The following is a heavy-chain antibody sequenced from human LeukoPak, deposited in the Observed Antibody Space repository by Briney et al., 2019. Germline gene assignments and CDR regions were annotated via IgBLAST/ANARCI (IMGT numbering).Heavy chain of an antibody. Sequence: GGSLRLSCAASGFTFSSYWMHWVRQAPGKGLVWVSRINSDGSSTSYADSVKGRFTISRDNAKNTLYLQMNSLRAEDTAVYYCARDSVVVAATRLDPFDYCGQGTLVTVSS. CDR1: GFTFSSYW. V-gene: IGHV3-74*01. CDR2: INSDGSST. J-gene: IGHJ4*02. D-gene: IGHD2-15*01. CDR3: ARDSVVVAATRLDPFDY.